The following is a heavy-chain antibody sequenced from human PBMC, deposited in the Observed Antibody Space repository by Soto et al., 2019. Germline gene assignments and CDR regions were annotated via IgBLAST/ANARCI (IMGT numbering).Heavy chain of an antibody. J-gene: IGHJ6*02. CDR1: GGSISSYY. CDR2: IYYSGST. Sequence: SETLSLTCTVSGGSISSYYWSWIRQPPGKGLEWIGYIYYSGSTNYNPSLKSRVTISVDTSKNQFSPKLSSVTAADTAVYYCARSEETYYYYYGMDVWGQGTTVTVSS. CDR3: ARSEETYYYYYGMDV. V-gene: IGHV4-59*01.